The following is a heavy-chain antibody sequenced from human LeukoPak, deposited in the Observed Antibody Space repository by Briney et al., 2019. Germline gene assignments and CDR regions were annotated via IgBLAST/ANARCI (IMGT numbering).Heavy chain of an antibody. D-gene: IGHD5-24*01. CDR1: GGSISSYY. J-gene: IGHJ3*02. CDR3: ARDRGEDGYNTFDI. Sequence: SETMSLTCTDSGGSISSYYWSWIRQPPGKGLEWIGYIYYSGSTNYNPSLKSRVTISVDTSKNQFSLKLSSVTAADTAVYYCARDRGEDGYNTFDIWGQGTMVTVSS. CDR2: IYYSGST. V-gene: IGHV4-59*01.